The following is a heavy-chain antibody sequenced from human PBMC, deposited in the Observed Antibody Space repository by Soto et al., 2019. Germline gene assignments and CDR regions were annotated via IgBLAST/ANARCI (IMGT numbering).Heavy chain of an antibody. J-gene: IGHJ4*02. CDR1: GYTFTDHF. CDR2: INPDSGGT. V-gene: IGHV1-2*02. D-gene: IGHD5-12*01. CDR3: VRAVDPGFFDY. Sequence: GASVKVSCKASGYTFTDHFIHWVRQAPGQGLEWMGWINPDSGGTRFAQGFQGRVTMTRDTSISTAYMELSGLRSDDTAVYYCVRAVDPGFFDYWGQGSRVTVSS.